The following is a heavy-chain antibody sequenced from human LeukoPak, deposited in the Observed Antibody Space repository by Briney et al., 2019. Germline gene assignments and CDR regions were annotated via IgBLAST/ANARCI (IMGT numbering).Heavy chain of an antibody. CDR1: GYTFTSYY. CDR2: INPSGGST. Sequence: GASVKVSCKASGYTFTSYYTHWVRQAPGQGLEWMGIINPSGGSTSYAQKFQGRVTMTRDMSTSTVYTELSSLRSEDTAVYYCARSARHYYYMDVWGKGTTVTVSS. V-gene: IGHV1-46*01. J-gene: IGHJ6*03. CDR3: ARSARHYYYMDV.